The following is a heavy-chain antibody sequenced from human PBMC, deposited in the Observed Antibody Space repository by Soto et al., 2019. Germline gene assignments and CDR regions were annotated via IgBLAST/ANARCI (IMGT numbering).Heavy chain of an antibody. CDR2: ISSSSSTI. V-gene: IGHV3-48*02. J-gene: IGHJ6*02. D-gene: IGHD2-8*01. CDR1: GFTFSSYS. CDR3: ARDGPDCTNGVCYYYYGMDV. Sequence: PGGSLRLSCAASGFTFSSYSMNWVRQAPGKGLEWVSYISSSSSTIYYADSVKGRFTISRDNAKNSLYLQMNSLRDEDTAVYYCARDGPDCTNGVCYYYYGMDVWGQGTTVTVSS.